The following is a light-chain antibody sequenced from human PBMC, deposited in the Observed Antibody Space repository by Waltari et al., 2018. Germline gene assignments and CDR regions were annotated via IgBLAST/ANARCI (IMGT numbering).Light chain of an antibody. CDR1: HGIRSD. V-gene: IGKV1-17*01. CDR2: DAT. J-gene: IGKJ1*01. CDR3: LQHYNYPRT. Sequence: DIQMTQSPSSLSASVGDRVTITCRASHGIRSDLGWYQQKLGKAPKRLIYDATSLQSGVPSRFSGSGSGTEFSLTISSLQPEDVATYYCLQHYNYPRTFGQGTKVEIK.